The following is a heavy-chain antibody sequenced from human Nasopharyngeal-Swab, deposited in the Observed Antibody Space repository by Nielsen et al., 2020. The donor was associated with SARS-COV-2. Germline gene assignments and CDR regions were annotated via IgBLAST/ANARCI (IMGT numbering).Heavy chain of an antibody. CDR3: ARDLAPVYYGSGSYYFRFGMDV. CDR1: GFTFSSYA. J-gene: IGHJ6*02. Sequence: GGSLRLSCAASGFTFSSYAMHWVRQAPGKGLEGVAVISYDGSNKYYADSVKGRFTISRDNSKNTLYLQMNSLRAEDTAVYYCARDLAPVYYGSGSYYFRFGMDVWGQGTTVTVSS. CDR2: ISYDGSNK. D-gene: IGHD3-10*01. V-gene: IGHV3-30-3*01.